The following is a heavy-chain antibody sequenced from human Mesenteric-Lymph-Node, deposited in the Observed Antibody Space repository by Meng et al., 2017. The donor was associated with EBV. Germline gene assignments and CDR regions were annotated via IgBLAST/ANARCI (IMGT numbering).Heavy chain of an antibody. CDR1: GGSISGYY. V-gene: IGHV4-59*01. CDR2: IYHDGST. D-gene: IGHD6-13*01. J-gene: IGHJ4*02. Sequence: QVQLQESGPGLVKPSETLCLTCSVSGGSISGYYWSWIRQPPGKGLEWIGDIYHDGSTSYNPSLRSRVSIAVDTSKDQFSLKLSSVTAADTAVYYCARESGQHLLWGQGNLVTVSS. CDR3: ARESGQHLL.